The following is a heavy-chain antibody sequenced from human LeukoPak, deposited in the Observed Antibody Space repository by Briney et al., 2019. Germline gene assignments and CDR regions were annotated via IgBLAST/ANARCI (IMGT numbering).Heavy chain of an antibody. D-gene: IGHD6-6*01. J-gene: IGHJ4*02. CDR2: INHSGST. CDR3: ARPKRGIAARYYFDY. Sequence: PSETLSLTCAVYGGSFSGYYWSWIRQPPGKGLEWIGEINHSGSTNYNPSLKSRVTISVDTSKNQFSLKLSSVTAADTAVYYCARPKRGIAARYYFDYWGQGTLVTVSS. CDR1: GGSFSGYY. V-gene: IGHV4-34*01.